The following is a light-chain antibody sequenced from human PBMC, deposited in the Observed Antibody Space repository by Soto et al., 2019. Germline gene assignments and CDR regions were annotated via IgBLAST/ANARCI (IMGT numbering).Light chain of an antibody. CDR2: KAS. V-gene: IGKV1-5*03. J-gene: IGKJ2*01. Sequence: DIQMTQSPSTLSASVGDTVTITCRASQSLSYWLAWYQEKPGQAPKLLSHKASTLESGAPSRFSGSGSGTEFTLTISSLQPDDFATFYCQQYDRFPYTFGQGTKLEIK. CDR1: QSLSYW. CDR3: QQYDRFPYT.